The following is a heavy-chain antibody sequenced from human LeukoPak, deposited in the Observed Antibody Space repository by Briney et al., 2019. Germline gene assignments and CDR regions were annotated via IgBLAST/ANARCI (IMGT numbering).Heavy chain of an antibody. CDR3: ARKKELGGDY. CDR2: IWYDGSNK. V-gene: IGHV3-33*01. D-gene: IGHD7-27*01. Sequence: GGSLRLSCAASGFTFSSYGMHWVRQAPGKGLEWLAVIWYDGSNKYYADSVKGRFTISRDNSKNTLYLQMNSPRAEDTAVYYCARKKELGGDYWGQGTLVTVSS. J-gene: IGHJ4*02. CDR1: GFTFSSYG.